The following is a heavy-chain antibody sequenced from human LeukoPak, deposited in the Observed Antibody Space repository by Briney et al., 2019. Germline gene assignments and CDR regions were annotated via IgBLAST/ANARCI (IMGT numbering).Heavy chain of an antibody. V-gene: IGHV3-74*01. Sequence: GGSLRLSCAASGFTFRNFWMHWVRQAPGKGLVWVPRINTDGSSTNYADSVKGRFTISRDNAKNTLYLQMNSLRAEDTAVYYCARDSAYCGGDCYSFDYWGQGTLVTVSS. J-gene: IGHJ4*02. CDR3: ARDSAYCGGDCYSFDY. CDR2: INTDGSST. D-gene: IGHD2-21*02. CDR1: GFTFRNFW.